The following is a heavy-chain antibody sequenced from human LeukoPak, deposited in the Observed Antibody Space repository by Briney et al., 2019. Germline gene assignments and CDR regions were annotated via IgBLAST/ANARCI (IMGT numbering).Heavy chain of an antibody. CDR2: INPNSGGT. V-gene: IGHV1-2*02. CDR1: GYTFTGYY. Sequence: ASVKVSCKASGYTFTGYYIHWVRQAPGQGLEWMGWINPNSGGTNCAQKFQGRVTMTRDTSISTAYMELSRLRSDDTAVYYCARDLFRYGDYSQWGQGTLVTVSS. J-gene: IGHJ4*02. CDR3: ARDLFRYGDYSQ. D-gene: IGHD4-17*01.